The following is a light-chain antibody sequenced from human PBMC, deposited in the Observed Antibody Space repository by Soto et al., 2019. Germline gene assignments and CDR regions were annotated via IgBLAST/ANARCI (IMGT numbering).Light chain of an antibody. V-gene: IGKV1-5*01. CDR3: QQYYSYWT. CDR1: QSIGRW. J-gene: IGKJ1*01. CDR2: DAS. Sequence: DIQMTQSPSTLSASVGDTVTVTCRASQSIGRWLAWYQQKPGKAPKLLIFDASTLENGVPARFSGSRSGPEFSLTISSLQPDDFATFYCQQYYSYWTFGQGTKVEI.